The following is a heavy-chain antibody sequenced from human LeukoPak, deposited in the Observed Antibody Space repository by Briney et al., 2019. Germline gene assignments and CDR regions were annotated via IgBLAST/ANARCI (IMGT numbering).Heavy chain of an antibody. D-gene: IGHD4-17*01. J-gene: IGHJ4*02. CDR1: GYSFTSYW. V-gene: IGHV5-51*01. CDR3: AIDYGDYGAY. Sequence: GESLKISCKGSGYSFTSYWIGWVRQMPGKGREWMAIIYPGDADARYSPSFQGQVTISADKSISTAYLQWRSLQASDTAMYYCAIDYGDYGAYWGQGTLVTVSS. CDR2: IYPGDADA.